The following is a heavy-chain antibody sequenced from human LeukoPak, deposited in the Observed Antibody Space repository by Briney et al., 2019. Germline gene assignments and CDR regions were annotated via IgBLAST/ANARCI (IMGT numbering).Heavy chain of an antibody. CDR1: GFTFSSYW. D-gene: IGHD5-12*01. CDR2: IKQDGSEK. J-gene: IGHJ4*02. V-gene: IGHV3-7*03. Sequence: GGSLRLSCAASGFTFSSYWMSWVRQAPGKGLEWVANIKQDGSEKYYVDSVKGRFTISRDNAKNSLYLQMNSLGAEDTAVYYCHGNSGYGHFHYWGQGTLVTVSS. CDR3: HGNSGYGHFHY.